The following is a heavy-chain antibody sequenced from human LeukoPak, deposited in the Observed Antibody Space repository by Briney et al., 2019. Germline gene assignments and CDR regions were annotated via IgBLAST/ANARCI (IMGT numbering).Heavy chain of an antibody. V-gene: IGHV3-21*01. CDR3: ARVGATDAFDI. J-gene: IGHJ3*02. Sequence: GGSLRLSCAASGFTFSNYWMHWARQAPGKGLEWVSSISSSSSYIYYADSVKGRFTISRDNAKNSLYLQMNSLRAEDTAVYYCARVGATDAFDIWGQGTMVTVSS. CDR1: GFTFSNYW. D-gene: IGHD1-26*01. CDR2: ISSSSSYI.